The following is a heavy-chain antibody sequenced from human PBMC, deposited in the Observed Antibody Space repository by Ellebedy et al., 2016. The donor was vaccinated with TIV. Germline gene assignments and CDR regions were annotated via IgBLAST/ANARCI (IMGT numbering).Heavy chain of an antibody. J-gene: IGHJ4*02. CDR2: INQGGSHD. Sequence: GESLKISXVASGFPFYSYWMSWVRQAPGQGLEWVANINQGGSHDYYVDSVKGRFTISRDNAKNSLSLQMNSLTAEDTAMYYCYGRGDFDYWGQGTLVTVSS. CDR1: GFPFYSYW. V-gene: IGHV3-7*01. CDR3: YGRGDFDY. D-gene: IGHD4-17*01.